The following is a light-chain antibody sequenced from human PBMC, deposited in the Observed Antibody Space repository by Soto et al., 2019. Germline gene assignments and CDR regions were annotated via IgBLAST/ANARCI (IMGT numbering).Light chain of an antibody. CDR1: QSVSSSY. V-gene: IGKV3-20*01. J-gene: IGKJ1*01. CDR2: GAS. CDR3: HQYGSSPRT. Sequence: EIVLTQSPGTLSLSPGDRATLSCRASQSVSSSYLAWYHQKPGQAPRLLIYGASSRATGIPDRFSGSGSGTDFTLTISRLEPDDFAVYYCHQYGSSPRTFGQGTKVEIK.